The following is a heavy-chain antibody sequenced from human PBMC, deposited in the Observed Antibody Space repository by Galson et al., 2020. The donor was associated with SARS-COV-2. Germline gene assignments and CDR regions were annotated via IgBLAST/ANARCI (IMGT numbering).Heavy chain of an antibody. CDR1: GGSFSSYD. Sequence: SVKVSCKASGGSFSSYDINWVRQAPGHGLEWIGGIIHVFATAKYAQKFQGRVTITADKSATTAYLELTSLRSEDTAVYFCARGEVQTLDFWGQGTLVTVAS. V-gene: IGHV1-69*06. CDR3: ARGEVQTLDF. J-gene: IGHJ1*01. CDR2: IIHVFATA. D-gene: IGHD3-16*01.